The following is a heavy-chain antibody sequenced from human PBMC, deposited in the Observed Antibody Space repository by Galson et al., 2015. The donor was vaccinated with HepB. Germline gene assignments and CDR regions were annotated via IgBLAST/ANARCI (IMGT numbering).Heavy chain of an antibody. CDR3: ARAPTAAIQLWLDY. V-gene: IGHV1-18*01. CDR1: GYTFGSYG. D-gene: IGHD5-18*01. Sequence: SVKVSCKASGYTFGSYGISWVRQAPGQGLEWMGWISAHNGNTNYAQKFQGRVTITRDTSASTAYMELSSLRSEDTAVYYCARAPTAAIQLWLDYWGQGTLVTVSS. J-gene: IGHJ4*02. CDR2: ISAHNGNT.